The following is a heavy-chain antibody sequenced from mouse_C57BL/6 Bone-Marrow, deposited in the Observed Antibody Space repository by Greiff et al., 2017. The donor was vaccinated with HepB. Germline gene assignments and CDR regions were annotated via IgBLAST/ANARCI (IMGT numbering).Heavy chain of an antibody. Sequence: EESGPGLVKPSQSLSLTCSVTGYSITSGYYWNWIRQFPGNKLEWMGYISYDGSNNYNPSLKNRISITRDTSKNQFFLKLNSVTTEDTATYYCARRYYGSLFAYWGQGTLVTVSA. CDR1: GYSITSGYY. CDR3: ARRYYGSLFAY. J-gene: IGHJ3*01. V-gene: IGHV3-6*01. D-gene: IGHD1-1*01. CDR2: ISYDGSN.